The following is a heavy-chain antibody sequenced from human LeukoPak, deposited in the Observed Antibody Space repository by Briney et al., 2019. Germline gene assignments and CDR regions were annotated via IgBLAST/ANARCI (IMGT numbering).Heavy chain of an antibody. J-gene: IGHJ4*02. CDR1: GCTFSSYA. V-gene: IGHV1-69*04. CDR3: AREGDSYGSGSPYFDY. D-gene: IGHD3-10*01. Sequence: SVKVSCKASGCTFSSYAISWVRQAPGQGLEWMGRIIPILGIANYAQKFQGRVTITADKSTSTAYMELSSLRSEDTAVYYCAREGDSYGSGSPYFDYWGQGTLVTVSS. CDR2: IIPILGIA.